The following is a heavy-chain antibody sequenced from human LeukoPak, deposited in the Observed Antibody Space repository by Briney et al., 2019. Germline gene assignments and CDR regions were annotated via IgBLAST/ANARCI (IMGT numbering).Heavy chain of an antibody. CDR3: ARSAVHSGWYSYYYYMDV. J-gene: IGHJ6*03. CDR2: MNPNSGNT. Sequence: ASVKVSCKASGYTFTSYDINWVRQATGQGLEWMGWMNPNSGNTGYAQKFQGRATMTRNTSISTAYMELSSLRSEDTAVYYCARSAVHSGWYSYYYYMDVWGKGTTVTVSS. D-gene: IGHD6-19*01. CDR1: GYTFTSYD. V-gene: IGHV1-8*01.